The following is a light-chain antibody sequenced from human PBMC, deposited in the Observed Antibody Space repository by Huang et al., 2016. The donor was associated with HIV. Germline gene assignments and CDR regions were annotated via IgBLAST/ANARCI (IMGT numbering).Light chain of an antibody. CDR1: QSVYSSSTSKDY. CDR2: WAA. V-gene: IGKV4-1*01. Sequence: DIIMTQSPDSLAVSLGERVTLNCRSSQSVYSSSTSKDYMAWFQQKPGQPPRLLLFWAATREAGVPDRFSGSGSGKHFTLTIANVEAEDAAIYYCQQYYSSPQTFGQGTRVEVK. J-gene: IGKJ1*01. CDR3: QQYYSSPQT.